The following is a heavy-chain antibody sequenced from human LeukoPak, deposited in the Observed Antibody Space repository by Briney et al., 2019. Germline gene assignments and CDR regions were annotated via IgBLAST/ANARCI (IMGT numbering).Heavy chain of an antibody. D-gene: IGHD3-22*01. J-gene: IGHJ6*02. V-gene: IGHV1-69*01. CDR2: IIPIFGTA. CDR3: ARDNNEVHALLHRVGPTPIDYYYGMDV. Sequence: ASVKVSCKASGGTFSSYAISWVRQAPGQGLEWMGGIIPIFGTANYARKFQGRVTITADESTSTAYMELSSLRSEDTAVYYCARDNNEVHALLHRVGPTPIDYYYGMDVWGQGTTVTVSS. CDR1: GGTFSSYA.